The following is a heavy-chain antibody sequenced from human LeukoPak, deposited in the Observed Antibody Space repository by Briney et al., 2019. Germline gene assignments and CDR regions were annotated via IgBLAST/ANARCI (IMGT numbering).Heavy chain of an antibody. CDR1: GGSISSGAYY. J-gene: IGHJ4*02. Sequence: SETLSLTCTVSGGSISSGAYYWSWIRQHPGKGLEWIGYIYYSGSTYYNPSLKSRVTISLDTSKNQFSLNLTSVTAADTAVYYCAKGINTAMTSYFDYWGQGTLVTVSS. CDR2: IYYSGST. V-gene: IGHV4-31*03. CDR3: AKGINTAMTSYFDY. D-gene: IGHD5-18*01.